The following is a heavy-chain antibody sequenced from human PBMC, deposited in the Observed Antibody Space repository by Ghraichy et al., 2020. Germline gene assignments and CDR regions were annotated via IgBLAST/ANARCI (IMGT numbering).Heavy chain of an antibody. J-gene: IGHJ4*02. CDR3: TTDQRRVGEGIADDQYYFDY. CDR1: GFTFSNAW. V-gene: IGHV3-15*01. Sequence: GGSLRLSCAASGFTFSNAWMSWVRQAPGKGLEWVGRIKSKTDGGTTDYAAPVKGRFTISRDDAKNTLYLQMNSLKTEDTAVYYCTTDQRRVGEGIADDQYYFDYWGQGTLVTVSS. D-gene: IGHD6-13*01. CDR2: IKSKTDGGTT.